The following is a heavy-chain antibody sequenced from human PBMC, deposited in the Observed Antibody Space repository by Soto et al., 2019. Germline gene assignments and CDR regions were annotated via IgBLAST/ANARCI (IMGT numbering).Heavy chain of an antibody. CDR1: GITFSSYW. D-gene: IGHD6-19*01. Sequence: EVQLVESGGGLVQPGGSLRLSCAASGITFSSYWMHWVRQAPGKGLVWVSRINRDGSTTSYADSVKGRFTISRDNAKNTLYLQMNSPRAEDTAVYYCTRVAVAKYHFDYWGQGTLVTVSS. CDR2: INRDGSTT. CDR3: TRVAVAKYHFDY. V-gene: IGHV3-74*01. J-gene: IGHJ4*02.